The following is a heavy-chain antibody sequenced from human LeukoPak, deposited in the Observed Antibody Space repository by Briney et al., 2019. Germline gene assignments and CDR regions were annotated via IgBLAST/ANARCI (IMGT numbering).Heavy chain of an antibody. CDR3: ARDTEWEKNPDYFDY. CDR2: ISANNGNT. J-gene: IGHJ4*02. V-gene: IGHV1-18*01. D-gene: IGHD1-26*01. CDR1: GYTFTSYG. Sequence: ASEKVSCKASGYTFTSYGITWVRQAPGQGLESMGWISANNGNTNYAQKLQGRVTMTTDTSTSTAYMELRSLRSDDTAVYYCARDTEWEKNPDYFDYWGQGTQVTVSS.